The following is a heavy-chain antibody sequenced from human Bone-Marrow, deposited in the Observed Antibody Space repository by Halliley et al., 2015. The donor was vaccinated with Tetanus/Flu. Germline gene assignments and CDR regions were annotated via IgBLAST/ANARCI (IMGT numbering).Heavy chain of an antibody. D-gene: IGHD3-10*01. CDR2: IYHPGST. J-gene: IGHJ6*02. CDR3: ARFREIDESQYFGMDV. V-gene: IGHV4-31*02. Sequence: WIGNIYHPGSTPHNPSLETRLHISVDTSKNQFSLRVTSVSAADSATYYCARFREIDESQYFGMDVWGQGATVIVAS.